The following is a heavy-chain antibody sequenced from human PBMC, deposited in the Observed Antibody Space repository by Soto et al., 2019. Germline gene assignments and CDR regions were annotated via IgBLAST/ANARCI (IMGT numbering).Heavy chain of an antibody. CDR2: IHYSGKT. Sequence: PSETLSLTCTVSGGSIISTFYYWGWLRQPPGRGLEWIANIHYSGKTHYSPSLKSRVAISVDTSKSQFSLTLDSVTAADTAVYYCARRPDFRDHGWFDPWGQGILVTVSS. D-gene: IGHD4-17*01. J-gene: IGHJ5*02. CDR3: ARRPDFRDHGWFDP. CDR1: GGSIISTFYY. V-gene: IGHV4-39*01.